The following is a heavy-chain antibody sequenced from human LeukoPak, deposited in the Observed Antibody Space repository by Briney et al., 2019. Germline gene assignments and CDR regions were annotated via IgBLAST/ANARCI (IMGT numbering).Heavy chain of an antibody. D-gene: IGHD2-2*01. J-gene: IGHJ4*02. CDR2: ISYDGSNK. V-gene: IGHV3-30-3*01. Sequence: GGSLRLSCAASGFTFSSYAMHWVRQAPGKGLEWVAVISYDGSNKYYADSVKGRFTISRDNSKNTLYLQMNSLRAEDTAVYYCATLKGAQDIVVVPAAIDYWGQGTLVTVSS. CDR1: GFTFSSYA. CDR3: ATLKGAQDIVVVPAAIDY.